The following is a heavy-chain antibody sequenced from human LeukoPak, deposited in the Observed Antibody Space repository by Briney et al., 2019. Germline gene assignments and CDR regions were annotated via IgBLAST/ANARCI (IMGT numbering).Heavy chain of an antibody. CDR1: GFTFSSKY. J-gene: IGHJ5*02. CDR3: ARDFGRGYCSSTSCYGWFDP. CDR2: IFSGDNT. D-gene: IGHD2-2*01. V-gene: IGHV3-66*02. Sequence: GGSLRLSCAASGFTFSSKYMSWVRQAPGKGLEWVSVIFSGDNTYFSDSVKGRFTISRDNSKNTLYLQMNSLRAEDTAVYYCARDFGRGYCSSTSCYGWFDPWGQGTLVTVSS.